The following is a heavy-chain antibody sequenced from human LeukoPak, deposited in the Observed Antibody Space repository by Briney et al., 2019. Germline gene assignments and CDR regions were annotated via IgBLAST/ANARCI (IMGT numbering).Heavy chain of an antibody. J-gene: IGHJ6*03. CDR1: GGSISSYY. V-gene: IGHV4-4*07. CDR3: ARTSQAYCSGGSCYSNYYYHMDV. CDR2: IYTSGST. Sequence: SETLSLTCTVSGGSISSYYWSWIWQPAGKGLEWIGRIYTSGSTNYNPSLKSRVTMSVDTSKNQFSLKLSSVTAADTAVYYCARTSQAYCSGGSCYSNYYYHMDVWGKGTTVTVSS. D-gene: IGHD2-15*01.